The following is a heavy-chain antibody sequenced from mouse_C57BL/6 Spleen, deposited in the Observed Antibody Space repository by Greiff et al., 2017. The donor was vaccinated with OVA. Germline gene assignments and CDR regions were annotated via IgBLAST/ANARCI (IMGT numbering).Heavy chain of an antibody. V-gene: IGHV1-55*01. CDR3: ARGYYDYGDYAMDY. J-gene: IGHJ4*01. CDR2: IYPGSGST. D-gene: IGHD2-4*01. Sequence: QVQLQQPGAELVKPGASVKMSCKASGYTFTSYWITWVKQRPGQGLEWIGDIYPGSGSTNYNEKFKSKATLTVDTSSSTAYMQLSSLTSEDSAVYYCARGYYDYGDYAMDYWGQGTSVTVSS. CDR1: GYTFTSYW.